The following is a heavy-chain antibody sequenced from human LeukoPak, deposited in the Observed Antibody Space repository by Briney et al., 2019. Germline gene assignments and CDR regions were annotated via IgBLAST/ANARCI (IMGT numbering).Heavy chain of an antibody. V-gene: IGHV3-23*01. CDR3: ARFNGFGARFYYFDY. Sequence: PGGSLRLSCAASGFTFPRYGMSWVRQAPGKGLEWVSAISGSGDSTYYADSMKGRFTISRDNSKNTLYLQMNSLRAEDTAVYYCARFNGFGARFYYFDYWGQGTLVTVSS. CDR1: GFTFPRYG. D-gene: IGHD3-10*01. CDR2: ISGSGDST. J-gene: IGHJ4*02.